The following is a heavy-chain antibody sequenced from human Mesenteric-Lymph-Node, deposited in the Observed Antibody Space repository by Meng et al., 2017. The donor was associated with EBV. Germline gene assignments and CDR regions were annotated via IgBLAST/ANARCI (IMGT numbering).Heavy chain of an antibody. CDR2: FLPMYGTG. D-gene: IGHD1-7*01. CDR3: ARGQTGWNYGNDY. Sequence: QVQLVQSGPEVKKPGSSVKVSCKTSGGIFSNYAISWVRQAPGQGLEWMGGFLPMYGTGKNAQKFQGRLTITADESTSTAYMELSSLRSEDTAVYYCARGQTGWNYGNDYWGQGTLFTVSS. CDR1: GGIFSNYA. J-gene: IGHJ4*02. V-gene: IGHV1-69*12.